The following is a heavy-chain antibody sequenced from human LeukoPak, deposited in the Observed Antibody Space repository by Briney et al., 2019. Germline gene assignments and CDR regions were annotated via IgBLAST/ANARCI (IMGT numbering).Heavy chain of an antibody. J-gene: IGHJ4*02. Sequence: SETLSLTCAVYGGSFSGYYWSWIRQPPGKGLEWIGEINHSGSTNHNPSLKSRVTISVDTSKNQFSLKLSSVTAADTAVYYCARRGLRRGYSYGYFDYWGQGTLVTVSS. CDR3: ARRGLRRGYSYGYFDY. CDR2: INHSGST. V-gene: IGHV4-34*01. D-gene: IGHD5-18*01. CDR1: GGSFSGYY.